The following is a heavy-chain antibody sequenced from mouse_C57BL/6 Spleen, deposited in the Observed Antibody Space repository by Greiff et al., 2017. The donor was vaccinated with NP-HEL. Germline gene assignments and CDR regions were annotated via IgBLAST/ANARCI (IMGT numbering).Heavy chain of an antibody. J-gene: IGHJ1*03. CDR1: GFNFKNTY. CDR2: IDPANGNT. Sequence: VQLQQSVAELVRPGASVKLSCTASGFNFKNTYMHWVKQRPEQGLEWIGRIDPANGNTKYAPKFQGKATITADTSSNTAYLQLSSLTSEDTAIYYCARFGYVYDGLYWCFDVWGTGTTVTVSS. V-gene: IGHV14-3*01. D-gene: IGHD2-2*01. CDR3: ARFGYVYDGLYWCFDV.